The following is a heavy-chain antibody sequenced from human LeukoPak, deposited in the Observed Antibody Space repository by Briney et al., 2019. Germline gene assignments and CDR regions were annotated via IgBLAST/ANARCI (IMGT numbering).Heavy chain of an antibody. CDR3: ASDSYYDFWSGYYTLGAFDI. CDR2: IYYSGST. D-gene: IGHD3-3*01. Sequence: SETLSLTCTVSGGSISSYYWSWIRQPPGKGLEWIGYIYYSGSTNYNPSLKSRVTISVDTSKNQFSLKLSSVTAAGTAVYYCASDSYYDFWSGYYTLGAFDIWGQGTMVTVSS. V-gene: IGHV4-59*01. J-gene: IGHJ3*02. CDR1: GGSISSYY.